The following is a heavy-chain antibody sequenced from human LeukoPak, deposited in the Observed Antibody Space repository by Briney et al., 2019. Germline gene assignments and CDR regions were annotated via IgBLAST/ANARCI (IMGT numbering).Heavy chain of an antibody. CDR1: GFTVSSNY. J-gene: IGHJ2*01. D-gene: IGHD6-13*01. CDR3: ATGVAAAAPYWYFDL. Sequence: GGSLRLSCAASGFTVSSNYMSWVRQAPGKGLEWLSVIYSGGSTYYADSVKGRFTISRDNSKNTLYLQMNSLRAEDTAVYYCATGVAAAAPYWYFDLWGRGTLVTVSS. CDR2: IYSGGST. V-gene: IGHV3-53*01.